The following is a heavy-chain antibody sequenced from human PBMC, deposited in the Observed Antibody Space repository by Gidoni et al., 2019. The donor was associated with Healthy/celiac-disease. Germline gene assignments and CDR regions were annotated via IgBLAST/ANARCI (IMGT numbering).Heavy chain of an antibody. CDR1: GCSISSYY. V-gene: IGHV4-59*01. D-gene: IGHD6-19*01. CDR3: ARRRGGWPNWFDP. Sequence: QVQLQESGPGLVKPSETLSLTCTVSGCSISSYYWSWIRQPPGKGLEWIGYIYYSGSPNYNPSLKSRVTISVDTSKNQFSLKLSSVTAADTAVYYCARRRGGWPNWFDPWGQGTLVTVSS. CDR2: IYYSGSP. J-gene: IGHJ5*02.